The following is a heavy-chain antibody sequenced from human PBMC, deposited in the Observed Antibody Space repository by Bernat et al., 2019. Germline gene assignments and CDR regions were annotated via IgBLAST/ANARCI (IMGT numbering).Heavy chain of an antibody. D-gene: IGHD3-3*01. CDR1: VGSISSSSYY. J-gene: IGHJ4*02. V-gene: IGHV4-39*01. CDR2: IYYSGST. Sequence: QLQLQESGPGLVKPSETLSLTCTVSVGSISSSSYYWGWIRQPPGKGLEWIGSIYYSGSTYYNPSLKSRVTISVDTSKNQFSLKLSSVTAADTAVYYCARLLRSLYCFDYWGQGTLVTVSS. CDR3: ARLLRSLYCFDY.